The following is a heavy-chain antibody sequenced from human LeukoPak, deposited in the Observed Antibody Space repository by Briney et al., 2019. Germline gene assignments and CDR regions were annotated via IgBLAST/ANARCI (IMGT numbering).Heavy chain of an antibody. CDR3: ARDPFYCSSTSCYFFSMDV. D-gene: IGHD2-2*01. Sequence: SETLSLTCTVSGGSISSSSYYWGWIRQPPGKGLEWIGNIYYSGSTYYNPSLKSRVTISVDTSKNQFSLKLSSVTAADTAVYYCARDPFYCSSTSCYFFSMDVWGKGTTVTISS. J-gene: IGHJ6*03. CDR1: GGSISSSSYY. CDR2: IYYSGST. V-gene: IGHV4-39*07.